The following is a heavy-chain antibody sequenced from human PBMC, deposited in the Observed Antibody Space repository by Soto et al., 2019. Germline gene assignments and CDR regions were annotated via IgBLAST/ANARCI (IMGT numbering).Heavy chain of an antibody. CDR3: ARNNLTHHYYYSGMEV. CDR1: GGTFSSYA. D-gene: IGHD3-9*01. V-gene: IGHV1-69*13. CDR2: IIPIFGTA. Sequence: GASVKVSCKASGGTFSSYAISWVRQAPGQGLEWMGGIIPIFGTANYAQKFQGRATITADESTSTAYMELSSLRSEDTAVYYGARNNLTHHYYYSGMEVWGQGTTVTVSS. J-gene: IGHJ6*02.